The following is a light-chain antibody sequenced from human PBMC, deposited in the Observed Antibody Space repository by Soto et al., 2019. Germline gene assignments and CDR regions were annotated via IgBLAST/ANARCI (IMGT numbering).Light chain of an antibody. CDR1: SSDVGGYNY. J-gene: IGLJ3*02. Sequence: QSALTQPPSASGSPGQSVTISCTGTSSDVGGYNYVSWYQQHPGKAPKLMIYEVSKRPSGVPDRFSGSKSGNTASLTVSGLQADEEADYYCSSYAGSNNFWVFGGGTKVTVL. CDR2: EVS. V-gene: IGLV2-8*01. CDR3: SSYAGSNNFWV.